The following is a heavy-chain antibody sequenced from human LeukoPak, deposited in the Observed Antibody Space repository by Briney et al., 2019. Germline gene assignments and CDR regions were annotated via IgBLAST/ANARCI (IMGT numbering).Heavy chain of an antibody. CDR3: ARIANIANSYFQH. CDR2: INPNSGGT. J-gene: IGHJ1*01. V-gene: IGHV1-2*02. Sequence: ASVKVSCKASGYTFTGYYMHWVRQAPGQGLEWMGWINPNSGGTNYAQRFQGRVTMTRDTSISTAYMELSRLRSDDTAVYYCARIANIANSYFQHWGQGTLVTVSS. D-gene: IGHD4/OR15-4a*01. CDR1: GYTFTGYY.